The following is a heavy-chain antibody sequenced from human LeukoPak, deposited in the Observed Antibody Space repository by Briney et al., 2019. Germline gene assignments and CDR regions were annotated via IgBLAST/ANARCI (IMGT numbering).Heavy chain of an antibody. CDR1: GVSFDDYY. J-gene: IGHJ4*02. CDR3: TRMTTGHDY. V-gene: IGHV4-34*01. Sequence: PSETLSLTCAVSGVSFDDYYWSWARQTPGKGLEWLGEINHSGYTNDSPSLKSRVTLSIDTSRKQFSLNLRSVTVADAGIYYCTRMTTGHDYWGQGTLVTVSS. D-gene: IGHD4-17*01. CDR2: INHSGYT.